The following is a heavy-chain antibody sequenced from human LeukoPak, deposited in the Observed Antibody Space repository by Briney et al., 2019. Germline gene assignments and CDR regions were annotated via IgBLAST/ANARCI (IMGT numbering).Heavy chain of an antibody. CDR3: ARDLNTAMRKFYYYYGMDV. CDR1: GFTFSSYS. CDR2: ISSSSTI. Sequence: GGSLRLSCAASGFTFSSYSMTWVRQAPGKGLEWVSYISSSSTIYYADSVKGRFTISRDNAKNSLYLQMNSLRAEDTAVYYCARDLNTAMRKFYYYYGMDVWGQGTTVTVSS. V-gene: IGHV3-48*01. J-gene: IGHJ6*02. D-gene: IGHD5-18*01.